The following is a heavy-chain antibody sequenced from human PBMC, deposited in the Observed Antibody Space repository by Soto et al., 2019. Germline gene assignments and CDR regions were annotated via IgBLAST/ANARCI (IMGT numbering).Heavy chain of an antibody. D-gene: IGHD1-26*01. Sequence: GGSLRLSCAASGFTFSSYAMHWVRQAPGKGLEWVAVISYDGSNKYYADSVKGRFTISRDNSKNTLYLQMNSLRAEDTAVYYCARDIFSGDDYWGQGTLVTVSS. V-gene: IGHV3-30-3*01. CDR3: ARDIFSGDDY. CDR2: ISYDGSNK. CDR1: GFTFSSYA. J-gene: IGHJ4*02.